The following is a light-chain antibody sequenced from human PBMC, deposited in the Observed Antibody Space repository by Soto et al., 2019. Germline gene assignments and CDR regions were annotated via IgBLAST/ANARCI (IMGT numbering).Light chain of an antibody. CDR1: QGISSA. CDR3: QQFNSYPRT. Sequence: AIQLTQSPSSLSASVGDRVTITCPASQGISSALAWYQQKPGKAPKLLIYDASSLESGVPSRFSGSGSGTDFTLTISSLQSEDFATYYCQQFNSYPRTFGPGTKVDIK. CDR2: DAS. V-gene: IGKV1-13*02. J-gene: IGKJ3*01.